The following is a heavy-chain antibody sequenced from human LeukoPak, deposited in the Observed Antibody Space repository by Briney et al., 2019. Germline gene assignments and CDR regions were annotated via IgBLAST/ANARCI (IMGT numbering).Heavy chain of an antibody. Sequence: NSSETLSLTCTVSGGSISSYYWSWIRQPPGKGLEWIGYIYYSGSTNYNPSLKSRVTISVDTSKNQFSLKLSSVTAADTAVYYCAKSTSIWENWFDPWGQGTLVTVSS. CDR3: AKSTSIWENWFDP. V-gene: IGHV4-59*01. J-gene: IGHJ5*02. D-gene: IGHD2/OR15-2a*01. CDR1: GGSISSYY. CDR2: IYYSGST.